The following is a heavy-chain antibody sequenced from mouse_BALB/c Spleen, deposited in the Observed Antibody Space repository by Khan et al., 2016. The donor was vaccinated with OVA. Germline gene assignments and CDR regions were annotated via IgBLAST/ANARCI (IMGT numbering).Heavy chain of an antibody. CDR2: INTYTGEP. J-gene: IGHJ1*01. V-gene: IGHV9-3-1*01. Sequence: QIQLVQSGPELKKPGETVKISCKASGYTFTNYGMNWVKQAPGKGLKWMGWINTYTGEPTYADDFKGRFAFSLETSARPAYLQINNLKNEGTATYFCARNCNYWYFDVWGAGTTVTVSS. CDR1: GYTFTNYG. CDR3: ARNCNYWYFDV.